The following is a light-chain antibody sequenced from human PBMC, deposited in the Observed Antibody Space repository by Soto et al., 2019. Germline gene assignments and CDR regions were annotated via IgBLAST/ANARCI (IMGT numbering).Light chain of an antibody. CDR1: SSDVGGYNY. Sequence: QSALTQPASASGSPGQSITISCTGTSSDVGGYNYVSWYQQHPGKAPKLMIYEVSNRPSGVSNRFSGSKSGNTASLTISGLQAEDEADYYCSSYTSSSTYVVFGGGTKVTVL. CDR3: SSYTSSSTYVV. V-gene: IGLV2-14*01. CDR2: EVS. J-gene: IGLJ2*01.